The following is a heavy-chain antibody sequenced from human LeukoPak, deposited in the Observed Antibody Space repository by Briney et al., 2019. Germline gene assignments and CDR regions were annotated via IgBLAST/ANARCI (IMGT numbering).Heavy chain of an antibody. D-gene: IGHD2-2*01. Sequence: GGSLRLSCAASGFTFSSHAMSWVRQAPGKGLEWVSAISGGGGSTYYADSVKGRFTISRDNSKNTLYLQMNSLRAEDTAVYYCAKGNLIVVVPATDYWGQGTLVTVSS. CDR2: ISGGGGST. CDR1: GFTFSSHA. V-gene: IGHV3-23*01. J-gene: IGHJ4*02. CDR3: AKGNLIVVVPATDY.